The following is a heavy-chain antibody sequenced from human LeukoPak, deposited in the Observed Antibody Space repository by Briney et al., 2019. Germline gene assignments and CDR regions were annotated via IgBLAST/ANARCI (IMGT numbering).Heavy chain of an antibody. CDR1: GFVFGDYG. J-gene: IGHJ4*02. Sequence: GGSLRLSCAASGFVFGDYGMHWVRQAPGKGLEWVTMVRNDGSDKYYADSVKGRFTVSRDNSKNTLYLQMNSLRPEDTAVYYCAKHYYGSGSQKYYFDYWGQGTLVTVSS. CDR3: AKHYYGSGSQKYYFDY. CDR2: VRNDGSDK. D-gene: IGHD3-10*01. V-gene: IGHV3-30*02.